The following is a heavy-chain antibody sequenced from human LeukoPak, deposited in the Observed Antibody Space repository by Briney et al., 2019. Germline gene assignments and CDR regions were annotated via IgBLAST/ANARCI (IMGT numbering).Heavy chain of an antibody. J-gene: IGHJ4*02. V-gene: IGHV5-51*01. Sequence: GESLKISCKCSGYSFTTYWIGWVRQMPGKGLERMGILYPGDSDTRYSPSFQGQVTISADKSISTAYLQWSSLKASDTAMYYCARNTNKYYYDSSGYYADYWGQGTLVTVSS. CDR1: GYSFTTYW. CDR3: ARNTNKYYYDSSGYYADY. D-gene: IGHD3-22*01. CDR2: LYPGDSDT.